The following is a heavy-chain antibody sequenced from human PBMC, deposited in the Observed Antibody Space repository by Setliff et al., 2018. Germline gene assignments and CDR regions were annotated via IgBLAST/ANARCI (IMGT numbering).Heavy chain of an antibody. V-gene: IGHV4-34*01. CDR3: ARGKVLYDYVWGSYRYEDYYYGMDV. J-gene: IGHJ6*02. CDR2: INHSGST. CDR1: GGSFSGYY. Sequence: SETLSLTCAVYGGSFSGYYWSWIRQPPGKGLEWLGEINHSGSTNYNPSLKSRVTISVDTSKNQFSLKLSSVTAADTAVYYCARGKVLYDYVWGSYRYEDYYYGMDVWGQGTTVTVSS. D-gene: IGHD3-16*02.